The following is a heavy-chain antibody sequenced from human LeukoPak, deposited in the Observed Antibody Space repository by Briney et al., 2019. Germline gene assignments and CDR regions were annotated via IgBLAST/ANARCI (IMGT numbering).Heavy chain of an antibody. D-gene: IGHD3-22*01. Sequence: GGSLRLSCAASGFTFNSYWMIWLRQAPGKGLVGLANIKQDGSEKYYVDSVKGRFTISRDNAKNSLYLQMNNLRGEDTAVYYCARDFSGKYYYDSSGYLYWGQGTLVTVSS. CDR2: IKQDGSEK. J-gene: IGHJ4*02. CDR1: GFTFNSYW. V-gene: IGHV3-7*01. CDR3: ARDFSGKYYYDSSGYLY.